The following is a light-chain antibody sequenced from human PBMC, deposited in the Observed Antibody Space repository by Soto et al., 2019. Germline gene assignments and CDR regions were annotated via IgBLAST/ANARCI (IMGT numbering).Light chain of an antibody. J-gene: IGLJ1*01. V-gene: IGLV8-61*01. CDR3: QSYDSSLSGYV. CDR1: SGSVSTSYY. CDR2: STN. Sequence: QTVVTQEPSFSVSPGGTVTLTCGLSSGSVSTSYYPSWYQQTPGQAPRTLIYSTNTRSSGVPDRFSGSILGNKAALTITGAQADDESDYYCQSYDSSLSGYVFGTGTKLTVL.